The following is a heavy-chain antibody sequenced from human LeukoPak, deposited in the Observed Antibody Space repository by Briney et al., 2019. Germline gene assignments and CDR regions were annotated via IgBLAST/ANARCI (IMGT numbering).Heavy chain of an antibody. Sequence: AGGSLRLSCAASGFTFSSSAMTWVRQAPGKGLEWVSGIGGGGHSTFYTDSVRGRFTISRDNAKNSLYLQMNSLRAEDTAVYYCVRELKSDGWYFDYWGQGTLVTVSS. J-gene: IGHJ4*02. CDR2: IGGGGHST. V-gene: IGHV3-23*01. CDR1: GFTFSSSA. CDR3: VRELKSDGWYFDY. D-gene: IGHD6-19*01.